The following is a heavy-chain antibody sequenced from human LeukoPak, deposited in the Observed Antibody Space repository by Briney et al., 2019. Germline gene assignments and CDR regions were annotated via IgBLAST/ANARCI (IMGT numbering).Heavy chain of an antibody. V-gene: IGHV3-64D*06. CDR3: VGDQVDDTGYLR. D-gene: IGHD3-9*01. Sequence: GGSLRLSCSASGFTFTTYTMYWVRQAPGKGLEYVSVINGDGRSTYYADSVKGGFTISRDNSKNTLYLQMSSLRAEDTAVYYCVGDQVDDTGYLRWGQGTRVTVSA. CDR2: INGDGRST. CDR1: GFTFTTYT. J-gene: IGHJ4*02.